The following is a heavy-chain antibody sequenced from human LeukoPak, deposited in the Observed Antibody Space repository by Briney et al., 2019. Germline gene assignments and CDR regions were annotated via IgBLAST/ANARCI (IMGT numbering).Heavy chain of an antibody. Sequence: SETLSLTCTASGGSISNYYWSWIRQPADRGLEWIGRIYTSGSTNYNPSLKSRVTMSVDTSKNQFSLKLTSVTAADTAVYYCARGGRFPESWGQGTLVTVSS. D-gene: IGHD3-16*01. CDR3: ARGGRFPES. V-gene: IGHV4-4*07. J-gene: IGHJ5*02. CDR2: IYTSGST. CDR1: GGSISNYY.